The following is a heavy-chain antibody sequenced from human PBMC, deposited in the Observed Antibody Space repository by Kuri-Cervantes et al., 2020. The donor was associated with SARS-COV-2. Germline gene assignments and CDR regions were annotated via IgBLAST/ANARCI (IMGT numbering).Heavy chain of an antibody. J-gene: IGHJ3*01. CDR2: IKCDGSEK. CDR3: ARDSAAWLWGDACDV. V-gene: IGHV3-52*01. CDR1: GFTFSSSW. Sequence: GGSLRLSCAASGFTFSSSWMNWVCQAPEKGLEWVADIKCDGSEKYYVDSVKGRLNISRDNAKNSLYLQMNSLRAEDTAVYFCARDSAAWLWGDACDVWGQGTMVTVSS. D-gene: IGHD3-16*01.